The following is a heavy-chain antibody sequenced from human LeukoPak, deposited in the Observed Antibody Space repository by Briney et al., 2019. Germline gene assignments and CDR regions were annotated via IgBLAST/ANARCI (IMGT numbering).Heavy chain of an antibody. CDR1: GDSINSYY. V-gene: IGHV4-59*01. CDR2: IYYRGAT. D-gene: IGHD3-10*01. CDR3: AGVFSGRRPFEL. Sequence: SETLSLTCTVSGDSINSYYWNWIRQPPGKGLEWIGYIYYRGATNYNPSLKSRVTTSIDTSKKQFSLKLSSVTAADTAVYYCAGVFSGRRPFELWGKGTLVTASS. J-gene: IGHJ4*02.